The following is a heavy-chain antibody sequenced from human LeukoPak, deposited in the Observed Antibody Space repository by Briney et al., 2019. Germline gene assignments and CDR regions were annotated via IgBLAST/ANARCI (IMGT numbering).Heavy chain of an antibody. Sequence: SETLSLTCAVYGGSFSGYYWSWIRQPPGKGLEWIGEINHSGSTNYNPSLKSRVTISVDTSKNQFSLKLSSVTAANTAVYYCARRDSNYVYYYYYTDVWGKGTTVTVSS. CDR3: ARRDSNYVYYYYYTDV. CDR2: INHSGST. V-gene: IGHV4-34*01. D-gene: IGHD4-11*01. J-gene: IGHJ6*03. CDR1: GGSFSGYY.